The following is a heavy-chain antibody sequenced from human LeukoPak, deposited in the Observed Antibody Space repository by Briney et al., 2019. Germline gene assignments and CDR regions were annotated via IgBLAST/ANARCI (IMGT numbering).Heavy chain of an antibody. V-gene: IGHV1-18*04. Sequence: ASVKVSCKASGYTFTGYYMHWVRQAPGQGLEWMGWISAYNGNTNYAQKLQGRVTMTTDTSTSTAYMELRSLRSDDTAVYYCARDLRIDYGGNSGLLDYWGQGTLVTVSS. CDR1: GYTFTGYY. D-gene: IGHD4-23*01. CDR2: ISAYNGNT. J-gene: IGHJ4*02. CDR3: ARDLRIDYGGNSGLLDY.